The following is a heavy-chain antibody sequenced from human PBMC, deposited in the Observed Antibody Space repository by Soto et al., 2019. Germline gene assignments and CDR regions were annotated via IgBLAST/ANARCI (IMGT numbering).Heavy chain of an antibody. CDR3: TRRDDYGDYRSLDC. D-gene: IGHD4-17*01. J-gene: IGHJ4*02. Sequence: EVQLVESGGGLVQPGGSLKLSCAASGFTFSGSAMHWVRQTSGKGLEWVGRISSKGNSYATAYAASVKGRFTISRDDSNNTAYLQMNSLKTEDTAVYYCTRRDDYGDYRSLDCWGQGTLVTVSS. V-gene: IGHV3-73*01. CDR2: ISSKGNSYAT. CDR1: GFTFSGSA.